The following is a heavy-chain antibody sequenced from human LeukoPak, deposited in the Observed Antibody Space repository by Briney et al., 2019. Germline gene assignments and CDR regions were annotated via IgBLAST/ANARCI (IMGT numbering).Heavy chain of an antibody. D-gene: IGHD6-19*01. CDR1: GGSFSGYY. Sequence: SETLSLTCAVYGGSFSGYYWSWIRQPPGKGLEWLGEINHSGSTNYNPSLKSRVTISVDTSKNHFSLKLSSVTAADTAVYYCASALKIAVAGTGGMDVWGKGTTVTVSS. V-gene: IGHV4-34*01. J-gene: IGHJ6*04. CDR3: ASALKIAVAGTGGMDV. CDR2: INHSGST.